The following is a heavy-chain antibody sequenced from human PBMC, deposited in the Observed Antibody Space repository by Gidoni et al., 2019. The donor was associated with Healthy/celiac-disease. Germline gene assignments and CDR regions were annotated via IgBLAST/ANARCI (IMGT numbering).Heavy chain of an antibody. CDR2: INHSGST. J-gene: IGHJ4*02. CDR3: ARASSPPTGGEDY. Sequence: QVQLQQWGAGLLKPSETLSLTCAVYGGSFSGYYWSWIRQPPGKGLEWIGEINHSGSTNYNPSLKSRVTISVDTSKNQFSLKLSSVTAADTAVYYCARASSPPTGGEDYWGQGTLVTVSS. V-gene: IGHV4-34*01. D-gene: IGHD6-13*01. CDR1: GGSFSGYY.